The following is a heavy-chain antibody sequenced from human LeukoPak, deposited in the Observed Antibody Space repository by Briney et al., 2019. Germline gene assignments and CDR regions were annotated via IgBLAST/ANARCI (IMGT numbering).Heavy chain of an antibody. Sequence: GGSLGLSCAASGFTFNDYSMNWVRQAPGKGLEWVSYISTSSTIIYYADSVRGRFTISRDSAKNSLYLQMNSLRDEDTAVYYCARDRVLGSTEGFDYWGQGTLVTVSS. CDR2: ISTSSTII. CDR1: GFTFNDYS. D-gene: IGHD3-3*01. V-gene: IGHV3-48*02. J-gene: IGHJ4*02. CDR3: ARDRVLGSTEGFDY.